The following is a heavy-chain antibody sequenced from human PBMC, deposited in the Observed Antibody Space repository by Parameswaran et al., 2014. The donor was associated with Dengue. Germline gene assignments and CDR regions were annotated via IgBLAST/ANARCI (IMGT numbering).Heavy chain of an antibody. CDR2: IWFDGSEK. V-gene: IGHV3-33*01. Sequence: VRQAPGKGLEWVAVIWFDGSEKYHVDSVKGRFTISRDNTKDRLYLQMNSLRAEDTAVYYCARDGAPNCSGGRCYSGPYYYFYMDVWGEGTTVTVSS. J-gene: IGHJ6*03. D-gene: IGHD2-15*01. CDR3: ARDGAPNCSGGRCYSGPYYYFYMDV.